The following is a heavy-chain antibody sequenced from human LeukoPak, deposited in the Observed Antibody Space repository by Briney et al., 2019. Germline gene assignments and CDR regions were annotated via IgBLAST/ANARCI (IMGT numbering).Heavy chain of an antibody. V-gene: IGHV1-18*01. D-gene: IGHD6-19*01. CDR3: AREVPEGQWLVPYYYGMDV. CDR1: GYTFTSYG. Sequence: ASVTVSCKASGYTFTSYGISWVRPAPGQGLEWMGWISAYNGNTNYAQKLQGRVTMTTDTSTSTAYMELRSLRSDDTAVYYCAREVPEGQWLVPYYYGMDVWGQGTTVTVSS. J-gene: IGHJ6*02. CDR2: ISAYNGNT.